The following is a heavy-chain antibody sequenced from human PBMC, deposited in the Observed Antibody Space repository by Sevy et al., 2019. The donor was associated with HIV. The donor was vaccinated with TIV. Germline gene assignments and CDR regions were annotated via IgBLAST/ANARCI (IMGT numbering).Heavy chain of an antibody. D-gene: IGHD4-17*01. J-gene: IGHJ4*02. V-gene: IGHV3-49*03. CDR3: TRKNYGGNSDFDY. CDR1: GFTFGDYA. CDR2: IRSKAYGGTT. Sequence: GGSLRLSCTASGFTFGDYAMSWFRQAPGKGLEWLGFIRSKAYGGTTEYAASVKGRFTISRDDSKSIAYLQMNSLKTEDTAVYYCTRKNYGGNSDFDYWGQGTLVTVSS.